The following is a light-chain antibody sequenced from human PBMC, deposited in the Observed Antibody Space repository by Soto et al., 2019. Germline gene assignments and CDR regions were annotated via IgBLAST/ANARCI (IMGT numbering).Light chain of an antibody. CDR1: NIGSKN. CDR3: QVWDSSSDRVV. CDR2: YDS. J-gene: IGLJ2*01. Sequence: SYELTQPPSVSVAPGKTARITCGGNNIGSKNVHWYQQKPGQAPVVVIYYDSDRPSGIPERFSGSNSGNTATLTISRVEAGDEADYYCQVWDSSSDRVVFGGGTKLTVL. V-gene: IGLV3-21*04.